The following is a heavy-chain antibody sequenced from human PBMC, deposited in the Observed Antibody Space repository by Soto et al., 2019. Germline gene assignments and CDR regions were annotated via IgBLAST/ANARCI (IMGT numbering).Heavy chain of an antibody. CDR1: GGSVSSGSYY. CDR3: AKHSSDFFYYDMDV. CDR2: IYYSGST. J-gene: IGHJ6*03. Sequence: PSETLSLTCTVSGGSVSSGSYYWSWIRQPPGKGLEWIGYIYYSGSTNYNPSLKSRVTISVDTSKNQFSLKLSSVTAADTALYYCAKHSSDFFYYDMDVWGQGTTVTVSS. V-gene: IGHV4-61*01. D-gene: IGHD2-21*02.